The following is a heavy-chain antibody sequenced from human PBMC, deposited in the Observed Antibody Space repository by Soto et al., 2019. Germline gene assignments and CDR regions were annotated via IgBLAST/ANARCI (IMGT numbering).Heavy chain of an antibody. V-gene: IGHV1-18*01. CDR2: ISAYNGNT. Sequence: ASVKVSCKASGYTFTSYGISWVRQAPGQGLEWMGWISAYNGNTNYAQKLQGRVTMTTDTSTSTAYMELRSLRSDDTAVYYCARIHPIYCSGGSCYSGPWGQGTLVTVSS. J-gene: IGHJ5*02. CDR3: ARIHPIYCSGGSCYSGP. D-gene: IGHD2-15*01. CDR1: GYTFTSYG.